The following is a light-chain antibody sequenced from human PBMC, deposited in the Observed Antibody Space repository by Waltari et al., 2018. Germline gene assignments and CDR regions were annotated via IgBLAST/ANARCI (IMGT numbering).Light chain of an antibody. V-gene: IGKV3-15*01. CDR3: QQYNNWPLT. J-gene: IGKJ4*01. Sequence: EIVMTKSPAALSVSPGERVTLSCRASQSVDSKLAWYQQKPGQAPRLLIYASSTRATGIPARVSGGGSGTEFTLTISSLQSEDFAVYYCQQYNNWPLTFGGGTKVEIK. CDR2: ASS. CDR1: QSVDSK.